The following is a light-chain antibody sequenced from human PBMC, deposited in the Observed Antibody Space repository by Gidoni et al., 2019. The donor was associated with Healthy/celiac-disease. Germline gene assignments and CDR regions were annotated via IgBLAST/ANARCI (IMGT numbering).Light chain of an antibody. CDR1: SANIGAGYD. J-gene: IGLJ2*01. CDR2: GNS. Sequence: QSVLTQPPSLSVAPGQRVTLSCTGRSANIGAGYDVHWYQQLPGTAPKLLIYGNSNRPSGVPDRFSGSKSGTSASLAITGLQAEEEADYYCQSYDSSLSGSRVFGGGTKLTVL. V-gene: IGLV1-40*01. CDR3: QSYDSSLSGSRV.